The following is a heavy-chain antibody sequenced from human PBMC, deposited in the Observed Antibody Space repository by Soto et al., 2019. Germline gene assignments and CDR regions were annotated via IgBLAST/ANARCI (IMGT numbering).Heavy chain of an antibody. V-gene: IGHV3-30-3*01. D-gene: IGHD3-22*01. CDR2: ISYDGSNK. J-gene: IGHJ4*02. CDR1: GFTFSSYA. CDR3: ARGRGNRRYDSSGYYYGY. Sequence: QVQLVESGGGVVQPGRSLRLSCAASGFTFSSYAMHWVRQAPGKGLEWVAVISYDGSNKYYADSVKGRFTISRDNSKNTLYLQMNSMRAEDTAVYYCARGRGNRRYDSSGYYYGYWGQGTLVTVSS.